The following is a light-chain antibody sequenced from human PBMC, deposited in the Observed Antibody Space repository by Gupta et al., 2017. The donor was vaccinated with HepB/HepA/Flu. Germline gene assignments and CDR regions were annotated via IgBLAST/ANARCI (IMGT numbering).Light chain of an antibody. CDR3: QVWDSTNDLVM. J-gene: IGLJ3*02. CDR1: NIGDKS. CDR2: DDA. Sequence: SYVLTQPPSVSVAPGKTARITCGGNNIGDKSVHWYQQKPGQAPVLVIYDDADRPSGIPERFSGSNSGNTATLTITRVEAGDEADYYCQVWDSTNDLVMFGGGTKLTVL. V-gene: IGLV3-21*03.